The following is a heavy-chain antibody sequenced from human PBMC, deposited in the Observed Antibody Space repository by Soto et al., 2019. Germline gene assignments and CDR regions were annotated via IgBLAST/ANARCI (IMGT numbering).Heavy chain of an antibody. V-gene: IGHV1-46*01. CDR1: GYSFTSTY. CDR3: ALKVVTYFDK. J-gene: IGHJ4*02. CDR2: INPAGGTT. D-gene: IGHD2-21*02. Sequence: QVQLVQSGAEVKKPGASVRISCRASGYSFTSTYVHWVRQAPGQGPEWMGIINPAGGTTYYAQKFKGRLTITSDTSTDTIFIDLNDLTSEDTAVYFCALKVVTYFDKCGQGTLLTVSS.